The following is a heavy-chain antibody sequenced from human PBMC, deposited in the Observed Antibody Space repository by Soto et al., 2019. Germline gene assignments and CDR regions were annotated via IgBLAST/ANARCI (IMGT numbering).Heavy chain of an antibody. J-gene: IGHJ4*02. CDR3: ARHFVAVVIKGWGY. CDR2: IYYAGST. CDR1: GGSMTSYY. V-gene: IGHV4-59*08. Sequence: SETLSLTCTVSGGSMTSYYWSWIRQPPGRGLEWIGFIYYAGSTKYNPSLNSRVTMSVDTSKNQFSLKLISVTAADTAVYYCARHFVAVVIKGWGYWGQGKLVTVSS. D-gene: IGHD3-10*01.